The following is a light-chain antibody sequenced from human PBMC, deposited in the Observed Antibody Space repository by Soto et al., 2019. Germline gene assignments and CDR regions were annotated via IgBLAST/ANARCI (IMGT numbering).Light chain of an antibody. V-gene: IGKV1-5*01. Sequence: DIQMTQSPSTLSASVGDRVTITCRASQSISGWLAWYQQKPGKAPKLLIYDASSLESGVPSRCSGSGSGTEFTLTISSLQPDDFATYYCQQYNSYPWTFGQGTKVDIK. CDR3: QQYNSYPWT. CDR1: QSISGW. J-gene: IGKJ1*01. CDR2: DAS.